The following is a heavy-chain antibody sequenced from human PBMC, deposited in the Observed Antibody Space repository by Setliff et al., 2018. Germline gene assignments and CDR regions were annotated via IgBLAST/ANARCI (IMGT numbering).Heavy chain of an antibody. D-gene: IGHD2-8*02. J-gene: IGHJ4*02. CDR2: IHAGSSNT. CDR1: GYSFRSNA. CDR3: ARMSTSGPHYDY. V-gene: IGHV1-3*01. Sequence: GASVKVSCKASGYSFRSNAFHWVRQAPGQTLEWMGWIHAGSSNTLYSQRFQDRITISRDTSATTVHMELSSLKSDDTAVYYCARMSTSGPHYDYWGQGTLVTVSS.